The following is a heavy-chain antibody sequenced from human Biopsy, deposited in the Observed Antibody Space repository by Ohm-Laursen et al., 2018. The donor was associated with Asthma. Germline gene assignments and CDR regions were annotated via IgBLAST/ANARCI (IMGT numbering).Heavy chain of an antibody. V-gene: IGHV3-30*19. CDR2: ISYDGSSI. CDR3: AREGVAGTHIED. D-gene: IGHD6-19*01. CDR1: GFTFGDYW. J-gene: IGHJ4*02. Sequence: SLRLSCTASGFTFGDYWMSWVRQAPGKGLEWVAVISYDGSSIYYADSVKGRFTVSRDNSKNTLSLQMNSLTAEDTAVYYCAREGVAGTHIEDWGQGTLVTVSS.